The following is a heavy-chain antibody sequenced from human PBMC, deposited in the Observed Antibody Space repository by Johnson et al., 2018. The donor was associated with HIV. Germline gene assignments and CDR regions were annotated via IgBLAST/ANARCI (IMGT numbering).Heavy chain of an antibody. CDR3: AKDKASATPYLSSGWYGGAFDI. D-gene: IGHD6-19*01. CDR1: GFTFDDYG. CDR2: IDWSGGRT. Sequence: VQLVESGGGVARPGGSLRLSCAASGFTFDDYGMSWVRQAPGKGLEWVSGIDWSGGRTGYADSVKGRFTISRDNAKKLLYLQMNSLRAEDTALYYCAKDKASATPYLSSGWYGGAFDIWGQGTMVTVSS. J-gene: IGHJ3*02. V-gene: IGHV3-20*04.